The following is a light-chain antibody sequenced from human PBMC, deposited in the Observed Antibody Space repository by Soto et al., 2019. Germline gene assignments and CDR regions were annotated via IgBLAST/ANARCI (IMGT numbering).Light chain of an antibody. CDR3: EEYDNLPLT. J-gene: IGKJ4*01. Sequence: DIQMTQSPSSLSASVGDRVTITCQASQDISNYLNWYQQKPGKAPKLLIYAVSNLETGVQSRFRGSGSGTDFTFTNSSLQAEDTAKYYCEEYDNLPLTFGGGTKVEIK. CDR2: AVS. V-gene: IGKV1-33*01. CDR1: QDISNY.